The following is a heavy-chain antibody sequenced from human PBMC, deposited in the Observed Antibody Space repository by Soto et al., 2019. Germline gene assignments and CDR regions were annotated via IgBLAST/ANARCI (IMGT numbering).Heavy chain of an antibody. Sequence: QVKLVQSGAEVRKPGSSVRVSCKTSGATLSNQIIGWVRQAPGQGLEWMGRIIPILGIPNYSQRFQDRLTMTADRSTSTVHMELSSLRSEDTAMYFCARGGAVDYGDYNTWGQGTLVTVSS. J-gene: IGHJ5*02. CDR1: GATLSNQI. V-gene: IGHV1-69*02. D-gene: IGHD4-17*01. CDR3: ARGGAVDYGDYNT. CDR2: IIPILGIP.